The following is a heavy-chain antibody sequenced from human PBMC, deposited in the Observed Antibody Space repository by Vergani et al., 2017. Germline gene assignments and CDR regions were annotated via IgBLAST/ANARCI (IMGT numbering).Heavy chain of an antibody. Sequence: QVQLQQWGAGLLKPSETLSLTCAVYGGSFSGYYWSWIRQPPGKGLEWIGEINHSGSTNYNPSLKSRVTISVDTSKNQFSLKLSSVTAADTAVYYCARGRRGSQGAFDIWGQGTMVTVSS. V-gene: IGHV4-34*01. CDR1: GGSFSGYY. CDR2: INHSGST. CDR3: ARGRRGSQGAFDI. J-gene: IGHJ3*02. D-gene: IGHD3-10*01.